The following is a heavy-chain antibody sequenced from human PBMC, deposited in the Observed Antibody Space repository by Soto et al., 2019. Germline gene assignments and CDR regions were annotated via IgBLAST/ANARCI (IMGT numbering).Heavy chain of an antibody. CDR2: IRPDNGNT. V-gene: IGHV1-18*01. J-gene: IGHJ4*02. CDR3: ARDTESNRYNY. CDR1: GYTFSTSG. D-gene: IGHD2-2*02. Sequence: GASVKVSCKASGYTFSTSGISWVRQAPGQGLEWVGWIRPDNGNTKSARRLQGRVTLTTDTSASTAYMELRSLTSDDTAMYYCARDTESNRYNYWGQGTLVTVSS.